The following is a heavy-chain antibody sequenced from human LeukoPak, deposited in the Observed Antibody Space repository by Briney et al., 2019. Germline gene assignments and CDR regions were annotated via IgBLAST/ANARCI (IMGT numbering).Heavy chain of an antibody. CDR2: IYTSGST. Sequence: SETLSLTCTVSGGSISSGSYYWGWIRQPAGKGLEWIGRIYTSGSTNYNPSLKSRVTISVDTSKNQLSLKLSSVTAADTAMYYCARGGSSSSPLFYYYYYMDVWGKGTTVTVSS. D-gene: IGHD6-6*01. V-gene: IGHV4-61*02. CDR3: ARGGSSSSPLFYYYYYMDV. J-gene: IGHJ6*03. CDR1: GGSISSGSYY.